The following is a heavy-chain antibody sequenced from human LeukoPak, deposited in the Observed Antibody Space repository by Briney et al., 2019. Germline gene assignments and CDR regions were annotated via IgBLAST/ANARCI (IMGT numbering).Heavy chain of an antibody. D-gene: IGHD4-17*01. CDR3: AKGWATVPNDY. CDR2: ISVGGNTT. J-gene: IGHJ4*02. V-gene: IGHV3-23*01. CDR1: GITFNTYA. Sequence: WGSLRLSCEVSGITFNTYAMSWFRQAPGRGLNWVSGISVGGNTTYYTDSVKGRFAIYRDNSRNTLYLQMNSLRAEDTAVYFCAKGWATVPNDYWGKGTLVTVSS.